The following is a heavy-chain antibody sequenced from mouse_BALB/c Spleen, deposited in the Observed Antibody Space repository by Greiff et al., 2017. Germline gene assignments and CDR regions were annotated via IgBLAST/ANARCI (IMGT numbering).Heavy chain of an antibody. V-gene: IGHV1-9*01. CDR3: ARYYRYDGKAPYAMDY. CDR2: ILPGSGST. Sequence: QVQLQQSGAELMKPGASVKISCKATGYTFSSYWIEWVKQRPGHGLEWIGEILPGSGSTNYNEKFKGKATFTADTSSNTAYMQLSSLTSEDSAVYYCARYYRYDGKAPYAMDYWGQGTSVTVSS. CDR1: GYTFSSYW. J-gene: IGHJ4*01. D-gene: IGHD2-14*01.